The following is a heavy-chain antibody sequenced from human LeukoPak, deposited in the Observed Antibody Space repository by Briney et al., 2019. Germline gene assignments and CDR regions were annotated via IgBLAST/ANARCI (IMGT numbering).Heavy chain of an antibody. D-gene: IGHD4-17*01. J-gene: IGHJ4*02. CDR1: GGSFSGYY. CDR3: ARDYGDQNYNTTRDY. Sequence: PSETLSVTCAVYGGSFSGYYWNWIRQPPGKGLEWIGEINHSGSTNYNPSLKSRVTISVDTSKNQFSLKLSSVTAADTAVYYCARDYGDQNYNTTRDYWGQGTLVTVSS. CDR2: INHSGST. V-gene: IGHV4-34*01.